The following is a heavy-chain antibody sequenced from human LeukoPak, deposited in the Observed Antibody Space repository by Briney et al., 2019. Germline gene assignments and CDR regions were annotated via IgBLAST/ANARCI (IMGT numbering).Heavy chain of an antibody. V-gene: IGHV3-30*18. CDR1: GFTFSSYG. Sequence: PGRSLRLSCAASGFTFSSYGMHWVRQAPGKGLDWMAFISYDGSNEYYTDSVKGRFTISRDNSKNTLYLQMNSLRAEDTAIYYCAKHLVYASSGTPLGFDYWGQGTLVTVSS. D-gene: IGHD6-19*01. CDR2: ISYDGSNE. J-gene: IGHJ4*02. CDR3: AKHLVYASSGTPLGFDY.